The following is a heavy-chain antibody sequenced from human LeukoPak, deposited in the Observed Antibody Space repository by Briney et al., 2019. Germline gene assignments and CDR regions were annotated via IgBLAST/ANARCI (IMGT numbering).Heavy chain of an antibody. J-gene: IGHJ4*02. Sequence: SETLSLTCTVSGGSISSYYWSWIRQPPGKGLEWIGYIYYSGSTNYNPSLKSRVTISVDTSKNQFSLKLSSVTAADTAVYYCAREETRYCSSTSCYRGVFHYWGQGALVTVSS. CDR1: GGSISSYY. CDR3: AREETRYCSSTSCYRGVFHY. CDR2: IYYSGST. D-gene: IGHD2-2*02. V-gene: IGHV4-59*01.